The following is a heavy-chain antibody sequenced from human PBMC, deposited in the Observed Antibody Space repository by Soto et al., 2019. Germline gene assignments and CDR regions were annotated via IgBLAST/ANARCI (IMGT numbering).Heavy chain of an antibody. CDR3: ARLLYKGVVPASHNWFDP. CDR2: IDPSDSYT. V-gene: IGHV5-10-1*01. D-gene: IGHD2-2*01. CDR1: GYSFTSYW. Sequence: GESLKISCKGSGYSFTSYWISWVRQMPGKGLEWMGRIDPSDSYTNYSPSFQGHVTISADKSISTAYLQWSSLKASDTAMYYCARLLYKGVVPASHNWFDPWGKGPLVTVSS. J-gene: IGHJ5*02.